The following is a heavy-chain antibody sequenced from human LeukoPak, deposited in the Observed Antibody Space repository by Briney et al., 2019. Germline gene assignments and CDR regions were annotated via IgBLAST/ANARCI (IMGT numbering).Heavy chain of an antibody. J-gene: IGHJ4*02. D-gene: IGHD3-9*01. CDR3: ARTKPQQFDILS. CDR1: GFTVSSNY. Sequence: GGSLRLSCEASGFTVSSNYMSWVRQAPGKGLEWVSVIYSGGTTYYADSVKGRFTISRDNSKNTLYLQMNSLRAEDTAVYYCARTKPQQFDILSWGQGTLVTVSS. V-gene: IGHV3-53*01. CDR2: IYSGGTT.